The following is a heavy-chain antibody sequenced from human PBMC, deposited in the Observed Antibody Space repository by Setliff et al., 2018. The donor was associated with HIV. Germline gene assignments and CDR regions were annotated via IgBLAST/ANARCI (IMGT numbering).Heavy chain of an antibody. J-gene: IGHJ3*02. CDR3: ARESMRRGLRHAVEI. CDR1: GGPINSGGYY. CDR2: IYYIGGA. V-gene: IGHV4-31*03. D-gene: IGHD3-10*01. Sequence: SETLSLTCTVSGGPINSGGYYWTWVRQHPGKGLQWIGYIYYIGGAYYNPSLKSRVTISLDTSKNHFSLNLSSVTAADTAVYYCARESMRRGLRHAVEIWGQGTMVTVSS.